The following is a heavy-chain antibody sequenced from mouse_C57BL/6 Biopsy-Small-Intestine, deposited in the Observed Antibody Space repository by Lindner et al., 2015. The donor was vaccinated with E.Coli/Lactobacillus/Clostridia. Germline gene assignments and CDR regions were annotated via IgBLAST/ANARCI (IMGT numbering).Heavy chain of an antibody. CDR3: ASPPYSGSYYHDAFGI. Sequence: SVKVSCKASGYKFPGYHIHWVRQAPGQGLEWMGWINPNRGGTKYAEKFQGRVTMTSDTSISTVYLELSNLRSDDTAVYYCASPPYSGSYYHDAFGIWGQGTMVTVSS. D-gene: IGHD1-1*02. CDR1: GYKFPGYH. V-gene: IGHV1-72*04. J-gene: IGHJ3*01. CDR2: INPNRGGT.